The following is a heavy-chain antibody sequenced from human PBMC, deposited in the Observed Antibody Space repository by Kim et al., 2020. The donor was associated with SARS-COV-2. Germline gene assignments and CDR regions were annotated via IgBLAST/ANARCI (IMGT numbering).Heavy chain of an antibody. CDR3: AREVRYSAYDYRFDY. Sequence: GGSLRLSCAASRFTFSSHCMSWVRQAPGKGLEWVANIKQDGSEKYYVDSVKGRFTISRDNAKNSLYLQMNNLRAEDTAVYYCAREVRYSAYDYRFDYWGQGTLVTVSS. J-gene: IGHJ4*02. V-gene: IGHV3-7*03. CDR2: IKQDGSEK. CDR1: RFTFSSHC. D-gene: IGHD5-12*01.